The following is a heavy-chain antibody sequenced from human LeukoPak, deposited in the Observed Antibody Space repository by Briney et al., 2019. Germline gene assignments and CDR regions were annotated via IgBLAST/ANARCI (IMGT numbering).Heavy chain of an antibody. V-gene: IGHV3-21*06. CDR2: ITTSSYI. Sequence: PGGSLRLSCVASGFTFSTYYMNWVRQAPGKGLEWDSSITTSSYIYYADSVKGRFTISRDDAKNSLYLQMNSLRAEDTAVYYCARASGGSCYDYWGQGTLVTVSS. D-gene: IGHD2-15*01. CDR3: ARASGGSCYDY. J-gene: IGHJ4*02. CDR1: GFTFSTYY.